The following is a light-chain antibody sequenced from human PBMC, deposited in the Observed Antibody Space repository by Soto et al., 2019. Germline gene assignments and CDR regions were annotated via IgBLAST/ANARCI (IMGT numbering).Light chain of an antibody. Sequence: QSALTQPASVSGSPGQSITISCTGTSSDVGGYNYVSWYQQHPGKAPKLMIYDVSNRPSGVSNRFSGSKSGNTASLTISGLQAEDEADDYCSSHSSSSTLVVFGGGTKLTVL. CDR1: SSDVGGYNY. CDR2: DVS. V-gene: IGLV2-14*03. J-gene: IGLJ2*01. CDR3: SSHSSSSTLVV.